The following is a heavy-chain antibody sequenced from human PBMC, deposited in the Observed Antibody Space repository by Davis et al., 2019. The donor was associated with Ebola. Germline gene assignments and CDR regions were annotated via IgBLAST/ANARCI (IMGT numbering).Heavy chain of an antibody. J-gene: IGHJ4*02. Sequence: GESLKISCAASGFTFSSYGMHWVRQAPGKGLEWVAVIWYDGSNKYYADSVKGRFTISRDNSKNTLYLQMNSLRAEDTAVYYCARGDRNYGDPRDYWGQGTLVTVSS. CDR1: GFTFSSYG. D-gene: IGHD4-17*01. CDR2: IWYDGSNK. CDR3: ARGDRNYGDPRDY. V-gene: IGHV3-33*01.